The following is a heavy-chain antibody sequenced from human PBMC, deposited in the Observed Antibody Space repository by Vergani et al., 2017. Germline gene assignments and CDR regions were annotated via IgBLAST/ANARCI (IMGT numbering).Heavy chain of an antibody. Sequence: QVPLVESGGGVVQPGRSLRLSCAASGFTFSSYGMHWVRQAPGKGLEWVAVIWYDGSNKYYADSVKGRFTISRDNSKNTLYLQMNGLRAEDTAVYYCARPLGAYDGMDVWGQGTTVTVSS. V-gene: IGHV3-33*01. J-gene: IGHJ6*02. CDR3: ARPLGAYDGMDV. D-gene: IGHD1-26*01. CDR1: GFTFSSYG. CDR2: IWYDGSNK.